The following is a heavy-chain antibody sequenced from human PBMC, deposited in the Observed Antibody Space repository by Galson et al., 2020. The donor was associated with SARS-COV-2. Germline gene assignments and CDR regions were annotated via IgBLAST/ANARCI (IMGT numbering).Heavy chain of an antibody. V-gene: IGHV3-72*01. CDR2: TSNKGNSYTT. CDR1: GFTFSDHY. J-gene: IGHJ4*02. Sequence: GGSLRLSCAASGFTFSDHYMDWVRQAPGKGLEWVARTSNKGNSYTTEYAASVKGRFVISRDESENSMYLQMNSLKTEDTAVYYCVRTAAPGRYHFDYWGQGTLVTVSS. CDR3: VRTAAPGRYHFDY. D-gene: IGHD6-13*01.